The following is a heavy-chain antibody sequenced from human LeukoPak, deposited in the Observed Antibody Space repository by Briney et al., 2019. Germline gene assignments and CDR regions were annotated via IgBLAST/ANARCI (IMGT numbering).Heavy chain of an antibody. CDR1: GFIFSDHY. CDR2: INHSGST. V-gene: IGHV4-34*01. CDR3: ARVLEYYDFWSGRNDAFDI. J-gene: IGHJ3*02. Sequence: SGGSLRLSCAASGFIFSDHYMDWVRQAPGKGLEWIGEINHSGSTNYNPSLKSRVTISVDTSKNQFSLKLSSVTAADTAVYYCARVLEYYDFWSGRNDAFDIWGQGTMVTVSS. D-gene: IGHD3-3*01.